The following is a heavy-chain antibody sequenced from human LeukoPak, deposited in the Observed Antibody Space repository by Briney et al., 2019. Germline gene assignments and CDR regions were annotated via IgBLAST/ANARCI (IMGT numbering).Heavy chain of an antibody. J-gene: IGHJ4*02. CDR2: INWNGGST. Sequence: PGGSLRLSCAASGFTFDDYGMSWVRQAPGKGLEWVSGINWNGGSTGYADSVKGRFTISRDNAKNSLYLQMNSLRAEDTALYYCARGNARLGLRELGYWGQGTLVTVSS. D-gene: IGHD6-19*01. V-gene: IGHV3-20*04. CDR3: ARGNARLGLRELGY. CDR1: GFTFDDYG.